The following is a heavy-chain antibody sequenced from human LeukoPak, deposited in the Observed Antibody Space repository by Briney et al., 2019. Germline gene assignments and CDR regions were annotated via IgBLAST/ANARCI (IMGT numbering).Heavy chain of an antibody. J-gene: IGHJ4*02. Sequence: GGSLRLSCAASGFTVSSYAMHWVRQPIGRGLEWVSALGIAGDTFYPGSVKGRFTISRENAKNSLYLQMNSLRAEDTAMYYCARQKQSHGNFDYWGQGTLVTVSS. V-gene: IGHV3-13*01. CDR2: LGIAGDT. D-gene: IGHD1-26*01. CDR1: GFTVSSYA. CDR3: ARQKQSHGNFDY.